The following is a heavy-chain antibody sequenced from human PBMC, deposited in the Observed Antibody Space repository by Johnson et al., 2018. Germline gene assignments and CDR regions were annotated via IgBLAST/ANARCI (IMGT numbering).Heavy chain of an antibody. CDR3: AKDRVVDTAMSDAFDI. CDR2: ISWNSGSI. J-gene: IGHJ3*02. V-gene: IGHV3-9*01. Sequence: EVQLLESGGGVVQPGRSLRLSCAASGFTFDDYAMHWVRQAPGKGLEWVSGISWNSGSIGYADSVKGRFTISRDNSKNTLYLQMNSLRAEETAVYYCAKDRVVDTAMSDAFDIWGQGTMVTVSS. D-gene: IGHD5-18*01. CDR1: GFTFDDYA.